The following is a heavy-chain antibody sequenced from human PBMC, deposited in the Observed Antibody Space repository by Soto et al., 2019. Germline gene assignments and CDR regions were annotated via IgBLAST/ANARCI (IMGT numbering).Heavy chain of an antibody. CDR2: ISGSSTTI. Sequence: EVQLMESGGGLVQPGGSLRLSCAASGFTFSSYNMNWVRQAPGKGLEWVSYISGSSTTIYYADSVRGRFTISRDNAKNSLYLPMNSLRAEDTAVYYWARALVFPGWFDPWGQGTLVTVSS. J-gene: IGHJ5*02. D-gene: IGHD3-10*01. CDR1: GFTFSSYN. V-gene: IGHV3-48*01. CDR3: ARALVFPGWFDP.